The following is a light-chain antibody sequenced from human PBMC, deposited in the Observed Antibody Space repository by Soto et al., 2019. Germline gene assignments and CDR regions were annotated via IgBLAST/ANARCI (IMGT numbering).Light chain of an antibody. CDR2: EDN. CDR1: SGGIASNY. CDR3: LSYDSNTGV. J-gene: IGLJ3*02. V-gene: IGLV6-57*04. Sequence: NFMLTQPHSVSEAPGKTVIISFTRSSGGIASNYVQWYQQRPGRAPSTVIYEDNQRPSGVPDRFSGSTDVSSNSASLTISGLQTEDEADDYCLSYDSNTGVFGGGTKVTVL.